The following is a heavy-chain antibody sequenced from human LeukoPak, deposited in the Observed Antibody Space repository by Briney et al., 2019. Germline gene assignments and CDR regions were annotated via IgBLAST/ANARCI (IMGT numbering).Heavy chain of an antibody. CDR1: GLNFGESA. V-gene: IGHV3-43*02. CDR2: ISADGGSA. Sequence: HTGGSLRLSCVASGLNFGESAMHWVRHAPGKGLEWVSLISADGGSAFSADSVKGRFSISRDNGKNSLYLQMDSLRSEDTAMYYCAKESGKFDYWGQGTLVVVSS. J-gene: IGHJ4*02. CDR3: AKESGKFDY.